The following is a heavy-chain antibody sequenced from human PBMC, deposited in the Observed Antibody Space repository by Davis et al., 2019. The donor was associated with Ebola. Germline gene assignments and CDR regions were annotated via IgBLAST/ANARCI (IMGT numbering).Heavy chain of an antibody. Sequence: SVKVSCKASGGTFSSYAISWVRQAPGQGLEWMGGIIPIFGTANYAQKFQGRVTITADKSTSTAYMELSSLRSDDTAVYYCARDRYGTYYYYYYGMDVWGQGTTVTVSS. V-gene: IGHV1-69*06. D-gene: IGHD1-26*01. CDR1: GGTFSSYA. CDR3: ARDRYGTYYYYYYGMDV. CDR2: IIPIFGTA. J-gene: IGHJ6*02.